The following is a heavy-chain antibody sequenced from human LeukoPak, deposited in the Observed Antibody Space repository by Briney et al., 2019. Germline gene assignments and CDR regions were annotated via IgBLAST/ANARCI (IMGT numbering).Heavy chain of an antibody. CDR2: LSGSGGST. V-gene: IGHV3-23*01. D-gene: IGHD5-18*01. J-gene: IGHJ4*02. Sequence: GGSLRLSYAASGFTFSSYAMSWVRQAPGKGLEWVSALSGSGGSTYYADSVKGRFTISRDNSKNTLYLQMNSLRAEDTAVYYCAKGRRYSYGYAYYFDYWGQGTLVTVSS. CDR1: GFTFSSYA. CDR3: AKGRRYSYGYAYYFDY.